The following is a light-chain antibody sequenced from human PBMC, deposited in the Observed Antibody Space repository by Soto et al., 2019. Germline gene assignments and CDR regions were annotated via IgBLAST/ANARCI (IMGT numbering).Light chain of an antibody. Sequence: EIVLTQSPGTLSLSSGERAALSCRASQSVSSTYLAWYQQKPGQAPRLLIYGASSRATGIPDRFSGSGSGTDFTLTISRLEPEDFAVYYCQQHGSSQTFGGGTKVDIK. CDR2: GAS. CDR1: QSVSSTY. V-gene: IGKV3-20*01. CDR3: QQHGSSQT. J-gene: IGKJ4*01.